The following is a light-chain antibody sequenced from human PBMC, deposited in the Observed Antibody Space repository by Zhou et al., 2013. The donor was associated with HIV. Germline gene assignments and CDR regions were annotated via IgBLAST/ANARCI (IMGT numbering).Light chain of an antibody. CDR2: LGS. J-gene: IGKJ2*01. V-gene: IGKV2-28*01. Sequence: DIVMTQSPLSLPVTPGEPASISCRSSQSLLHSNGYNYLDWYLQKPGQSPQLLIYLGSNRASGVPDRFSGSGSGTDFTLKISRVEAEDVGVYYCMQALQTPYTFGLGDQAGYQT. CDR3: MQALQTPYT. CDR1: QSLLHSNGYNY.